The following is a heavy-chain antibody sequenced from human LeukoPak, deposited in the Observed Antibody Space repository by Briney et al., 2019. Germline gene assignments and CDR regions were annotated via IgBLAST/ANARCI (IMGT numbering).Heavy chain of an antibody. CDR1: GYTLTELS. CDR2: FDPEDGET. D-gene: IGHD5-12*01. V-gene: IGHV1-24*01. J-gene: IGHJ3*02. CDR3: ATISITDAFDI. Sequence: GASVKVSYKVSGYTLTELSMHWVRQAPGKGLGWMGGFDPEDGETIYAQKFQGRVTMTEDTSTDTAYMELSSLRSEDTAVYYCATISITDAFDIWGQGTMVTVSS.